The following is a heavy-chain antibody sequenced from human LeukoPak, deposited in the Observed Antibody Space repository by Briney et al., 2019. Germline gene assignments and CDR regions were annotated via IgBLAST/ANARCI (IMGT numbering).Heavy chain of an antibody. CDR3: APYEGIGAR. J-gene: IGHJ4*02. V-gene: IGHV3-23*01. CDR1: GFTFSSYA. CDR2: ISGRSGDT. D-gene: IGHD3-10*01. Sequence: GGSLRLSCAASGFTFSSYAMSWVRQAPGKGLEWVSAISGRSGDTYYAASVKGRFTISRDNSKNTLYLQMSTLRAEDTAVYYCAPYEGIGARGGQGTLVTVSS.